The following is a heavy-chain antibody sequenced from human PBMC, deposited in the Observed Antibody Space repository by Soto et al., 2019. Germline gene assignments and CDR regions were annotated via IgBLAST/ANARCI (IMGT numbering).Heavy chain of an antibody. J-gene: IGHJ3*02. CDR1: GFTFSSYA. D-gene: IGHD5-12*01. CDR2: ISGSGGCT. CDR3: ANIPVDIVATIYGRRDAFDI. Sequence: EVQLLESGGGLVQPGGSLRLSCAASGFTFSSYAMSWVRQAPGKGLEWVSAISGSGGCTYYADSLKGRFTISRDNSKNTLYLQRNSLRAEDTAVYYCANIPVDIVATIYGRRDAFDIWGQGTMVTVSS. V-gene: IGHV3-23*01.